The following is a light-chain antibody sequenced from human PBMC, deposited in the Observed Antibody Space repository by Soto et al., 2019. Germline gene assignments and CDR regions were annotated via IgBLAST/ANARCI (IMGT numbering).Light chain of an antibody. V-gene: IGLV3-21*04. CDR3: QVWDSSSDHVV. CDR1: NIGSKS. J-gene: IGLJ3*02. CDR2: YDN. Sequence: SYELTQPPSVSVAPGKTARITCGGNNIGSKSVHWYQQKPCQAPRLVISYDNDRPSGIPERFSGSDSGNTATLTISRVEVGDVADYYCQVWDSSSDHVVFGGGTKVTVL.